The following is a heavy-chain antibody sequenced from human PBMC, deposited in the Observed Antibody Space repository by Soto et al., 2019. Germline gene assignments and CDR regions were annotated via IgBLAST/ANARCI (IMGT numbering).Heavy chain of an antibody. V-gene: IGHV4-59*08. CDR3: ARLVAKWGFLDYYYYMDV. CDR2: IYYSGST. D-gene: IGHD5-12*01. J-gene: IGHJ6*03. Sequence: SETLSLTCTVSGGSISSYYWSWIRQPPGKGLEWIGYIYYSGSTNYNPSLKSRVTISVDTAKNQFSLKLSSVTAADTAVYYCARLVAKWGFLDYYYYMDVWGKGTTVTVSS. CDR1: GGSISSYY.